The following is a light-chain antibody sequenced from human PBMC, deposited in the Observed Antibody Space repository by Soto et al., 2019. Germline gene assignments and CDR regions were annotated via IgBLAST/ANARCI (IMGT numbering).Light chain of an antibody. Sequence: EILMTQSPDTLSVSQGESATLSCRASQRFYSNLAWYQQRPGQAPRLLIYGASTRATGVPARFSGRGSGTEFTLTISSLQSEDFAVYYCQQYSNWHPNTFGQGTLLDIK. J-gene: IGKJ5*01. CDR2: GAS. CDR1: QRFYSN. CDR3: QQYSNWHPNT. V-gene: IGKV3-15*01.